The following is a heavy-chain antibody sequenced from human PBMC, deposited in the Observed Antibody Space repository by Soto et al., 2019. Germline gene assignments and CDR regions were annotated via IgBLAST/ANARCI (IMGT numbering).Heavy chain of an antibody. V-gene: IGHV3-23*01. CDR1: GLDFSSEV. J-gene: IGHJ6*02. CDR3: AKVGPSYYYGMDV. D-gene: IGHD1-26*01. CDR2: ISRSGRTI. Sequence: GGSLRLSCAASGLDFSSEVMCWVRQAPGKGLEWVSSISRSGRTIYHADSMRGRFAISRDNSKNSLYLQLNNLRVDDTAVYYCAKVGPSYYYGMDVWGQGTTVTVSS.